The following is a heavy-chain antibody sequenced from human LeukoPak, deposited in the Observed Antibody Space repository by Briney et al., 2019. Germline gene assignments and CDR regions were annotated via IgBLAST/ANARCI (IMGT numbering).Heavy chain of an antibody. J-gene: IGHJ6*03. Sequence: SVKVSCKASGFTFTSSAMQWVRQARGQRLEWIGWIFVGSGNTNYAQKFQERVTITRDMSTSTAYMELSSLRSEDTAVYYCAAVLIPYYYGSGSSPYYYMDVWGKGTTVTVSS. D-gene: IGHD3-10*01. V-gene: IGHV1-58*02. CDR3: AAVLIPYYYGSGSSPYYYMDV. CDR2: IFVGSGNT. CDR1: GFTFTSSA.